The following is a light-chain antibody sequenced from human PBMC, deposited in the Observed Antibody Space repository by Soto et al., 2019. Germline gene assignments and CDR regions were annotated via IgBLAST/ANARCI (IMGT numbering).Light chain of an antibody. J-gene: IGKJ1*01. CDR1: QDISYY. CDR2: GAS. V-gene: IGKV1-27*01. Sequence: DIQMTQSPSSLSASVGDRVTITCRANQDISYYLAWYQQKQGKVPKLLIYGASTLQSGVPSRFSGSGSGTDFTRTISSQQPQDIATYYCQKYQGAPRTFGKGTKVEIK. CDR3: QKYQGAPRT.